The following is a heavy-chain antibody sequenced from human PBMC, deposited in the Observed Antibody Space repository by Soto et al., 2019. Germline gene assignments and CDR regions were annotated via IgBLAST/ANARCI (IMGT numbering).Heavy chain of an antibody. CDR2: ISRSGGST. CDR1: GFTLSSYA. D-gene: IGHD3-22*01. Sequence: GGSLRLSCAASGFTLSSYAMSWVRQPPGKGLEWVSAISRSGGSTYYADSVKGRITISRENTKNTLYLQTNSLRAEDTAVYYCAKGGGRYYYDCSGYYPYWGQGTLVTVSS. CDR3: AKGGGRYYYDCSGYYPY. V-gene: IGHV3-23*01. J-gene: IGHJ4*02.